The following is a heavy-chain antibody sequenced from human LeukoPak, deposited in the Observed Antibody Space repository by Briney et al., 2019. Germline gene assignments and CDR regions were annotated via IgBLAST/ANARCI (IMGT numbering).Heavy chain of an antibody. CDR1: GGSISNYY. D-gene: IGHD2-15*01. CDR3: ARHPFATPFDY. V-gene: IGHV4-59*01. CDR2: ISYRGST. Sequence: SETLSLTCTVSGGSISNYYWSWIRQPPGKGLEWIGYISYRGSTKYNLSLKSRVTMSVDTSNNQFSLKLTSVIAADTAVYFCARHPFATPFDYWGPGTLVTVSS. J-gene: IGHJ4*02.